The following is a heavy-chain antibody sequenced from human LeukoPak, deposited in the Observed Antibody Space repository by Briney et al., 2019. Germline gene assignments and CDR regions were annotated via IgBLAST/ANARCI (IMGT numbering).Heavy chain of an antibody. D-gene: IGHD3-10*01. CDR3: VRGALYMYYFDY. V-gene: IGHV3-30-3*01. CDR2: ISYDGSNK. CDR1: GFTFSSYA. J-gene: IGHJ4*02. Sequence: GGSLKLSCAASGFTFSSYAMHWVGQAPGKGLEWVAVISYDGSNKYYADSVKGRFTISRGNSKNTLYLQMNSLRAEDTAVYYCVRGALYMYYFDYWGQGTLVTVSS.